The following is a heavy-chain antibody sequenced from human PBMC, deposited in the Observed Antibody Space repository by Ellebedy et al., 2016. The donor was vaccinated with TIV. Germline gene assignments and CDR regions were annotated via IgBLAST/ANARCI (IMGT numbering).Heavy chain of an antibody. Sequence: GESLKISXAASGFTFSSYAMSWVRQAPGKGLEWVSGVSGSGGSTYYADSVKGRFTISRDNAKNSLYLQMNSLRAEDTAVYYCARSESLFYGMDVWGQGTTVTVSS. CDR1: GFTFSSYA. V-gene: IGHV3-23*01. CDR2: VSGSGGST. J-gene: IGHJ6*02. D-gene: IGHD2-21*01. CDR3: ARSESLFYGMDV.